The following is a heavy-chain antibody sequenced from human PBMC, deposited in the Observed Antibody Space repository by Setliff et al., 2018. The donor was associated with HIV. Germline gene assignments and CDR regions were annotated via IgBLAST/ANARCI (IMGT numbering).Heavy chain of an antibody. CDR2: IYYSGST. CDR1: GGSISSGGFY. J-gene: IGHJ4*02. CDR3: ARLVSSSSKFDS. V-gene: IGHV4-31*03. D-gene: IGHD6-6*01. Sequence: SETLSLTCTVSGGSISSGGFYWSWIRQHPGKGLEWIGYIYYSGSTYYNPSLKSRVPILVDTSKNQFSLKLSSVTAADTAVYYCARLVSSSSKFDSWGQGTLVTVSS.